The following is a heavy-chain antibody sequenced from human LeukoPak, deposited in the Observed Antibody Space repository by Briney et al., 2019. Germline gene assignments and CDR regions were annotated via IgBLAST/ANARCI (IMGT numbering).Heavy chain of an antibody. CDR3: ARICSTTDCLISA. V-gene: IGHV3-74*01. CDR1: GFTFSGYW. J-gene: IGHJ4*02. D-gene: IGHD2-2*01. CDR2: ISTDGSYT. Sequence: PGGSLRLSCAASGFTFSGYWMHWVRQAPGKGLVWVARISTDGSYTSYADCVKGRFTISRDNAKNTVYLQMSSLRAEDTAIYYCARICSTTDCLISAWGQGTLVTVS.